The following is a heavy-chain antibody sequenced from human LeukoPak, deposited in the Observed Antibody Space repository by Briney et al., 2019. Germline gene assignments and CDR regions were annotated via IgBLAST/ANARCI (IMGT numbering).Heavy chain of an antibody. CDR3: AREAMVRELDY. CDR1: GYTFTGYY. V-gene: IGHV1-2*02. D-gene: IGHD3-10*01. J-gene: IGHJ4*02. CDR2: INPNSGGT. Sequence: ASVKVSCKASGYTFTGYYMHWVRQAPGQGLEWMGWINPNSGGTNYAQKFQGRVTMTRDTPISTAYMELSRLRSDDTAVYYCAREAMVRELDYWGQGTLVAVSS.